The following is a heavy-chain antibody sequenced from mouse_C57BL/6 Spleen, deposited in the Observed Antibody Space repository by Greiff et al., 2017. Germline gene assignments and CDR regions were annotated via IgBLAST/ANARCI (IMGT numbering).Heavy chain of an antibody. D-gene: IGHD1-1*01. J-gene: IGHJ4*01. CDR3: ANYGSSYAMDY. V-gene: IGHV1-64*01. Sequence: QVQLQQPGAELVKPGASVKLSCKASGYTFTSYWMHWVKQRPGQGLEWIGMIHPNSGSTNYNEKFESKATLTVDKSSSTAYMQLSSLTSEDSAVYYCANYGSSYAMDYWGQGTSVTVSS. CDR2: IHPNSGST. CDR1: GYTFTSYW.